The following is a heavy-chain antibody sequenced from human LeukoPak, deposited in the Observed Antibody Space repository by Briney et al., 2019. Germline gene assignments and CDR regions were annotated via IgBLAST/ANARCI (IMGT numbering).Heavy chain of an antibody. CDR1: GYTFTSYD. CDR3: ARSVVVPAAIGYYYYYYMDV. V-gene: IGHV1-8*01. CDR2: MNPNSGNT. Sequence: ASVKVSCKASGYTFTSYDINWVRQATGQGLEWMGWMNPNSGNTGYAQKFQDRVTMTRNTSISTAYMELSSLRSEDTAVYYCARSVVVPAAIGYYYYYYMDVWGKGTTVTVSS. D-gene: IGHD2-2*01. J-gene: IGHJ6*03.